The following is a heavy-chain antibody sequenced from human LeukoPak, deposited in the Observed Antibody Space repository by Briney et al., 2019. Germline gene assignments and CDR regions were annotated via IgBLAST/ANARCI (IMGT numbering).Heavy chain of an antibody. CDR2: ISSYGDST. J-gene: IGHJ6*02. CDR1: GFTFSSYA. V-gene: IGHV3-64*02. CDR3: ARGNRGNYYYGKDV. Sequence: GGSLRLSCAASGFTFSSYAMHWVRQAPGKGLEYVSAISSYGDSTYYADSVKGRCTISRDNSKNTLYLQMGSLRAEDMAVYYCARGNRGNYYYGKDVWGQGTTVTVSS.